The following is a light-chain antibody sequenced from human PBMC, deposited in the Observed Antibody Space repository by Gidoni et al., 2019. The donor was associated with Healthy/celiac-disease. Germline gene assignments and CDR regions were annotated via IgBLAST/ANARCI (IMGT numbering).Light chain of an antibody. J-gene: IGKJ1*01. CDR3: QQYNNWPRT. Sequence: EIVMTQSPATLSVSPGERATLSCRASQSVSSNLAWYQQKPGQAPRLLIYGASTRATGIPARFSGSGSETEFTRTISSLQSEDFAVYYCQQYNNWPRTFGQGIKVEIK. V-gene: IGKV3-15*01. CDR1: QSVSSN. CDR2: GAS.